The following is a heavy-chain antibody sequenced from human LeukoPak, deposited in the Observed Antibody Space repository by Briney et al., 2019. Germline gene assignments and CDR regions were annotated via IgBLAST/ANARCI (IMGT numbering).Heavy chain of an antibody. CDR1: GGSISSSNW. J-gene: IGHJ6*03. Sequence: SETLSLTCAVSGGSISSSNWWSWVRQPPGKGLEWIGSIYYSGSTYYNPSLKSRVTISVDTSKNQFSLKLSSVTAADTAVYYCAGLYSSGWYVGYYYYYMDVWGKGTTVTISS. V-gene: IGHV4-39*01. CDR3: AGLYSSGWYVGYYYYYMDV. D-gene: IGHD6-19*01. CDR2: IYYSGST.